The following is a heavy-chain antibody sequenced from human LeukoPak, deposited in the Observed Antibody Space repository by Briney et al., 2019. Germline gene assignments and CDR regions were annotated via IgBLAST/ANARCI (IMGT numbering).Heavy chain of an antibody. CDR2: TSSSSSTI. J-gene: IGHJ4*02. Sequence: PGGSLRLSCAASGFTFSGYDMSWVRQAPGKGLEWVSYTSSSSSTIYYADSVKSRFTISRDNAKNSLYLQMNSLRAGDTAMYYCISINYNFDYWGQGTLVTVSS. D-gene: IGHD3-3*02. CDR3: ISINYNFDY. V-gene: IGHV3-48*04. CDR1: GFTFSGYD.